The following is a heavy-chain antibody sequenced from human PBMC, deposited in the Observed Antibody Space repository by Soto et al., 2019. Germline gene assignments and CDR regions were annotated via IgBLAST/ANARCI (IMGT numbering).Heavy chain of an antibody. D-gene: IGHD6-19*01. CDR2: IKQDGSEK. V-gene: IGHV3-7*01. CDR1: GFTFSSYW. J-gene: IGHJ4*02. Sequence: GGSLRLSCAASGFTFSSYWMSWVRQAPGKGLEWVANIKQDGSEKYYVDPVKGRFTISRDNAKNSLYLQMNSLRAEDTAVYYCARNVSSGWYQHYFDYWGQGTLVTVSS. CDR3: ARNVSSGWYQHYFDY.